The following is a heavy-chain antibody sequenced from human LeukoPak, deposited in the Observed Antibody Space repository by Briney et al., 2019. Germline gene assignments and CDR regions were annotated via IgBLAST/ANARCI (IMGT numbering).Heavy chain of an antibody. D-gene: IGHD4-17*01. CDR2: IKQDGSEK. CDR1: GFTFSSYW. V-gene: IGHV3-7*01. J-gene: IGHJ4*02. CDR3: ARESKGMTTVTFDY. Sequence: PGGSLRLSCAASGFTFSSYWMSWVRQAPGKGLEWVANIKQDGSEKYYVDSVKGRFTISRDNAKNPLYLQMNSLRAEDTAVYYCARESKGMTTVTFDYWGQGTLVTVSS.